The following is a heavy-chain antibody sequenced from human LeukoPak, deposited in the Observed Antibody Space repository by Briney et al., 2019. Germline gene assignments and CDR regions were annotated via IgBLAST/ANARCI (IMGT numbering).Heavy chain of an antibody. CDR3: ARVNPVVVVAAGGVTFDY. J-gene: IGHJ4*02. CDR1: GYTFTSYA. V-gene: IGHV7-4-1*02. D-gene: IGHD2-15*01. CDR2: INTNTGNP. Sequence: GASVKVSCKASGYTFTSYAMNWVRQAPGQGLEWMGWINTNTGNPTYAQGFAGRFVFSLDTSVSTAYLQISSLKAEDTAVYYCARVNPVVVVAAGGVTFDYWGQGTLVTVSS.